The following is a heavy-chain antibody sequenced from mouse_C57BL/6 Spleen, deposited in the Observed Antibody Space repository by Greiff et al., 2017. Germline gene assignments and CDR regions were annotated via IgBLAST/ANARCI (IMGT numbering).Heavy chain of an antibody. CDR1: GFSFNTYA. CDR3: VRMIEVLRVVASGAMDY. Sequence: EVKLVESGGGLVQPKGSLKLSCAASGFSFNTYAMNWVRQAPGKGLEWVARIRSKSNNYATYYADSVKDRFTISRDDSESMLYLQMNNLKTEDTAMYYCVRMIEVLRVVASGAMDYWGQGTSVTVSS. V-gene: IGHV10-1*01. CDR2: IRSKSNNYAT. D-gene: IGHD1-1*01. J-gene: IGHJ4*01.